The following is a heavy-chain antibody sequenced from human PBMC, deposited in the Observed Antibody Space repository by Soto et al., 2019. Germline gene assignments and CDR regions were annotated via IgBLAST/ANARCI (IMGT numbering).Heavy chain of an antibody. CDR1: GFTVSSNY. D-gene: IGHD4-17*01. CDR2: IYSGGST. Sequence: EVQLVETGGGLIQPGGSLRLSCAASGFTVSSNYMSWVRQAPGKGLEWVSVIYSGGSTYYADSVKGRFTISRDNSKNTLYLQMNSLRAEDTAVYYCARSFFPDYGGSPGITPLDYWGQGTLVTVSS. J-gene: IGHJ4*02. V-gene: IGHV3-53*02. CDR3: ARSFFPDYGGSPGITPLDY.